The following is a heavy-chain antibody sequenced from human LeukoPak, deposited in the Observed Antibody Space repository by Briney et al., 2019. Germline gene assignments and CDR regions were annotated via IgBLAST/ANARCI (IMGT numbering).Heavy chain of an antibody. CDR1: GFTFTSYS. Sequence: HPGGSLRLSCAASGFTFTSYSMNWVRQAPVKGLEWVSTISGGGGSTYYADSVKGRFTISRDNSKNTLYLQVNSLRAEDTAVYYCAKGNGYYGSGTYGMDVWGQGTTVTVSS. V-gene: IGHV3-23*01. CDR2: ISGGGGST. J-gene: IGHJ6*02. CDR3: AKGNGYYGSGTYGMDV. D-gene: IGHD3-10*01.